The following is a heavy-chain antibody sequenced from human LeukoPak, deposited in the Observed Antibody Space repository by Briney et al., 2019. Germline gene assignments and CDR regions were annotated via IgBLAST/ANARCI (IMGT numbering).Heavy chain of an antibody. CDR3: ARDSAGTTPKHYYYYGMDV. V-gene: IGHV3-11*01. D-gene: IGHD1-1*01. J-gene: IGHJ6*02. CDR1: GFTFSDYY. CDR2: ISSSGSTI. Sequence: PGGSLRLSSAASGFTFSDYYMSWIRQAPGKGLEWVSYISSSGSTIYYAGSVKGRFTISRDNAKNSLYLQMNSLRAEDTAVYYCARDSAGTTPKHYYYYGMDVWGQGTTVTVSS.